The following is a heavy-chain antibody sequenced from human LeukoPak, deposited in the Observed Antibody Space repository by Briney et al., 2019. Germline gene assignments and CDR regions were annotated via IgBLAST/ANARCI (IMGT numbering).Heavy chain of an antibody. CDR3: AIDLATVVIVTNY. D-gene: IGHD4-23*01. V-gene: IGHV1-24*01. CDR2: FDPEDGES. J-gene: IGHJ4*02. CDR1: GYTLTELS. Sequence: ASVKVSCKVSGYTLTELSMHWVRQAPGKGLEWMGGFDPEDGESIYAQKFQGRVTMTEDTSTDTAYMELSSLRSEDTAVYYCAIDLATVVIVTNYWGQGTLVTVSS.